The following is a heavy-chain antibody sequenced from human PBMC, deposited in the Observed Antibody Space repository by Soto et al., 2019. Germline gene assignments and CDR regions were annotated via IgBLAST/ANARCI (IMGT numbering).Heavy chain of an antibody. CDR1: GGSISSYY. Sequence: SETLSLTCTVSGGSISSYYWSWIRQPPGKGLEWIGYIYYSGSTNYNPSLKSRVTISVDTSKNQFSLKLSSVTAAHTAVYYCARDSYDILNGYYLFDYWGQGTLVTVSS. CDR2: IYYSGST. D-gene: IGHD3-9*01. CDR3: ARDSYDILNGYYLFDY. V-gene: IGHV4-59*01. J-gene: IGHJ4*02.